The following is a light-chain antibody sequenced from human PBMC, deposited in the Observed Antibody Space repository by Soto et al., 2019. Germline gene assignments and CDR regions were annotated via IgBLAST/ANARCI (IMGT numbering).Light chain of an antibody. CDR1: LSVAGN. CDR2: GAS. Sequence: ELVMTQSPATLSVSPGERATLSCRAILSVAGNLAWYPQKPGQAPRLLIYGASTRATGIPARFSGSGYGTEFTLTISSLQSEDFAVYSCQQYNNWPPSTIGQGTRLEIK. J-gene: IGKJ5*01. V-gene: IGKV3-15*01. CDR3: QQYNNWPPST.